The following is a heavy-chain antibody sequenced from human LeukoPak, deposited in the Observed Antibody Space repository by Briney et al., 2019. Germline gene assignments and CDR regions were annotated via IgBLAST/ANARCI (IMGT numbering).Heavy chain of an antibody. Sequence: PGGSLRLSCAASGFTFSGSAMHWVRQASGKGLEWVGRIRSKANSYATAYAASVKGRFTISRDDSKNTAYLQMNSLRAEDTAVYYCAKRWSSSSGHLDYWGQGTLVTVSS. CDR1: GFTFSGSA. V-gene: IGHV3-73*01. CDR3: AKRWSSSSGHLDY. J-gene: IGHJ4*02. D-gene: IGHD3-22*01. CDR2: IRSKANSYAT.